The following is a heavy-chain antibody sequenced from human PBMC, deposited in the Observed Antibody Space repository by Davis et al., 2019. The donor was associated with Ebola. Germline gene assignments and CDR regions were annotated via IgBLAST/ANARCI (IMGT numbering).Heavy chain of an antibody. CDR1: GGSISSSNW. D-gene: IGHD6-19*01. CDR3: ASSSSGWYGDYFDY. V-gene: IGHV4-4*02. Sequence: MPSETLSLTCAVSGGSISSSNWWSWVRQPPGKGLEWIGEINHSGSTNYNPSLKSRVTISVDTSKNQFSLKLSSVTAADTAVYYCASSSSGWYGDYFDYWGQGTLVTVSS. J-gene: IGHJ4*02. CDR2: INHSGST.